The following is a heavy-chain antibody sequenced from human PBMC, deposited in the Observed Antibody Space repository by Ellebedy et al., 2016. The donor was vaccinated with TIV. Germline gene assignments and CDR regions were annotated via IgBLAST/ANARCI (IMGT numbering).Heavy chain of an antibody. CDR2: ISSSGSTI. CDR1: GFTFSDYS. CDR3: ARDTRFIDHQHNWFDP. J-gene: IGHJ5*02. D-gene: IGHD1-26*01. Sequence: PGGSLRLSCAASGFTFSDYSMNWIRQAPGKGLEWVSSISSSGSTIYYADSVKGRFIISRDNAKNSLYLQMNSLRAEDTAVFYCARDTRFIDHQHNWFDPWGQGTLVTVSS. V-gene: IGHV3-11*01.